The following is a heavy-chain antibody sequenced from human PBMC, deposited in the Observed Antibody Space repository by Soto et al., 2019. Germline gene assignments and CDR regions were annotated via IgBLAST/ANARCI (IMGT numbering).Heavy chain of an antibody. Sequence: SVKVSCKASGGTFSSYTISWVRQAPGQGLEWMGRIIPILGIANYAQKFQGRVTITADKSTSTAYMELSSLRSEDTAVYYCARDRGYCSSTSCYVIYYYGMDVWAQGTKVTVSS. CDR1: GGTFSSYT. J-gene: IGHJ6*02. D-gene: IGHD2-2*01. V-gene: IGHV1-69*04. CDR3: ARDRGYCSSTSCYVIYYYGMDV. CDR2: IIPILGIA.